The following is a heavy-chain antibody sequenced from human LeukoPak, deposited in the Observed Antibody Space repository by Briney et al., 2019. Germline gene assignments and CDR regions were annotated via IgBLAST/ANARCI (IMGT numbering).Heavy chain of an antibody. CDR3: TTPTI. V-gene: IGHV3-15*04. J-gene: IGHJ4*02. Sequence: GGSLRLSCVTSGFTFSNAWMSWVRQAPGKGLEWVGRIESKTDGGTTDYAAPVKGRFTISRDDSKNTLYLQMNSLKTEDTAVYYCTTPTIWGQGTLVTVSS. CDR2: IESKTDGGTT. CDR1: GFTFSNAW. D-gene: IGHD5-12*01.